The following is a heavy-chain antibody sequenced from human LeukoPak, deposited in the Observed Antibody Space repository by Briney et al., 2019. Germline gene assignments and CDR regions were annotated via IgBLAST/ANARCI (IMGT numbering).Heavy chain of an antibody. CDR3: ARDRPYSGSYSLHYYYMDV. Sequence: GASVKVSCKASGYTFTDYNIHWVRQAPGQGLEWMGWINPNSGGTNYAQKFQGRVTMTRDTSISTAYMVLSRLRSDDTAVYYCARDRPYSGSYSLHYYYMDVWGKGTTVTVSS. D-gene: IGHD1-26*01. J-gene: IGHJ6*03. V-gene: IGHV1-2*02. CDR1: GYTFTDYN. CDR2: INPNSGGT.